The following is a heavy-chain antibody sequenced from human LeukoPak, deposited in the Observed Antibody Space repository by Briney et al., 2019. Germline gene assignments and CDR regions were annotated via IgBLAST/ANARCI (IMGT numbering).Heavy chain of an antibody. V-gene: IGHV3-48*04. D-gene: IGHD2-21*02. CDR1: GFTFSTYS. Sequence: GSLRLSCAASGFTFSTYSMNWVRQAPGKGLEWVSYISSSSFTIHYADSVKGRFTISRDNAKSSLYLQMNSLRAKDTAVYYCAREICGSDCYSTFDYWGQGALVTVSS. CDR2: ISSSSFTI. CDR3: AREICGSDCYSTFDY. J-gene: IGHJ4*02.